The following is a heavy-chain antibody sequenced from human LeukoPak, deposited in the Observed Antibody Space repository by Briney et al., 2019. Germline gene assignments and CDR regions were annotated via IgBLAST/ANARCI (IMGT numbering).Heavy chain of an antibody. CDR2: ISSSSSTI. CDR1: GFTFSSYS. Sequence: PGGSLRLSCAASGFTFSSYSMNWVRQAPGKGLEWVSYISSSSSTIYYADSVKGRFTISRDNAKNSLYLQMNSLRAEDTAVYYCARGPQLKRDPHFDYWGQGTLVTVSS. D-gene: IGHD1-1*01. V-gene: IGHV3-48*01. CDR3: ARGPQLKRDPHFDY. J-gene: IGHJ4*02.